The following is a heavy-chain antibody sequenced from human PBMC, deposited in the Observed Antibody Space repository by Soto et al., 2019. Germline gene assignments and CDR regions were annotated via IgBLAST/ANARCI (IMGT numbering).Heavy chain of an antibody. V-gene: IGHV2-26*03. CDR2: FFSDAER. J-gene: IGHJ6*02. CDR1: GFSLSNGRMG. D-gene: IGHD1-1*01. CDR3: ARMNAASGSHYYAMDV. Sequence: QVTLKESGPVLVKPTETLTLTCTISGFSLSNGRMGVSWIRQPPGRALEWLAHFFSDAERSYSTSMQSRLTRSKEISRTQFVMTMTNMAQQNTGTYFCARMNAASGSHYYAMDVWGPGNPVTVSS.